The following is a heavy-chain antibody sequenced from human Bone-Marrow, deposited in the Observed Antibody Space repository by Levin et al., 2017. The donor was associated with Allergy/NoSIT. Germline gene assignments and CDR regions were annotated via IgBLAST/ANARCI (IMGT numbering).Heavy chain of an antibody. Sequence: SQTLSLTCTVSGGSISSSSYYWGWIRQPPGKGLEWIGSIYYSGSTYYNPSLKSRVTISVDTSKNQFSLKLSSVTAADTAVYYCARPLTTVTTVDAFDIWGQGTMVTVSS. D-gene: IGHD4-17*01. CDR2: IYYSGST. J-gene: IGHJ3*02. V-gene: IGHV4-39*01. CDR3: ARPLTTVTTVDAFDI. CDR1: GGSISSSSYY.